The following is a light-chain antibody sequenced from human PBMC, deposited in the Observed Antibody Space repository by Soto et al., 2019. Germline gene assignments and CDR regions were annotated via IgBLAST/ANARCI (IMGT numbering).Light chain of an antibody. V-gene: IGKV1-33*01. CDR3: QHYDHLPIT. J-gene: IGKJ5*01. CDR2: DAS. Sequence: DIQMTQSPSSLSASVGDRVTITCQASQDITNYLNWYQQKPGKAPRLLLYDASSLETGVPSRFSGSGSGTDFTFTISSLQPEDIATYYCQHYDHLPITFGQGTRRRL. CDR1: QDITNY.